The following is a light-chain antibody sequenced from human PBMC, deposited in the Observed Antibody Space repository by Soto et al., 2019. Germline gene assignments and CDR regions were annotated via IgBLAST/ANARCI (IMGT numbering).Light chain of an antibody. CDR3: YSYAGTYTVVV. J-gene: IGLJ2*01. V-gene: IGLV2-11*01. Sequence: QSALTQPRSVSGSPGQAVTISCTGTSSDIGGYNFVSWYQRHPGNAPKLMIYDGSKPPSGVPDRVSGSMSGNTASLTISGLQAEAEVDYCCYSYAGTYTVVVFGGGTNVTVL. CDR1: SSDIGGYNF. CDR2: DGS.